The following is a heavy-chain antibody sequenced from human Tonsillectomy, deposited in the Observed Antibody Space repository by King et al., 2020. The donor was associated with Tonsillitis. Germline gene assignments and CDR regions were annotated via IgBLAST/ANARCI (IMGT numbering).Heavy chain of an antibody. Sequence: VQLVQSGAEVKKPGASMKVSCTASGYTFIDYYMHWVRQAPGQGLEWMGWINPSSGATDLAQKFQGRVTMTRDTSINTAYMELSRLRSDDTAVYYCARIYRGSLGGGWFDPWGQGTLVTVSS. CDR1: GYTFIDYY. J-gene: IGHJ5*02. D-gene: IGHD3-16*02. CDR3: ARIYRGSLGGGWFDP. V-gene: IGHV1-2*02. CDR2: INPSSGAT.